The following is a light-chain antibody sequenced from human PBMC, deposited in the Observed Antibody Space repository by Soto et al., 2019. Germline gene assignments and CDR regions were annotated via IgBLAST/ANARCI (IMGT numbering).Light chain of an antibody. Sequence: EIVSTQSPATLSLSPGERATLSCRASQSVSSYLAWYQQKPGQAPRLLIYDASNRATGIPARFSGSGSGTDFTLTISSLEPEDFAVYCCQQRSNWPLTFGGGTKVEIK. J-gene: IGKJ4*01. CDR3: QQRSNWPLT. CDR2: DAS. V-gene: IGKV3-11*01. CDR1: QSVSSY.